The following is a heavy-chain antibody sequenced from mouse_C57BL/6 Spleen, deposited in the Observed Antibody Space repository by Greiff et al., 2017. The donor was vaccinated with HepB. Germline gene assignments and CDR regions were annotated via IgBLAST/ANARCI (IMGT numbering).Heavy chain of an antibody. J-gene: IGHJ2*01. CDR1: GYAFSSYW. V-gene: IGHV1-80*01. Sequence: QVQLKQSGAELVKPGASVKISCKASGYAFSSYWMNWVKQRPGKGLEWIGQIYPGDGDTNYNGKFKGKATLTADKSSSTAYMQLSSLTSEDSAVYFCARKLLRGGYFDYWGQGTTLTVSS. D-gene: IGHD1-1*01. CDR2: IYPGDGDT. CDR3: ARKLLRGGYFDY.